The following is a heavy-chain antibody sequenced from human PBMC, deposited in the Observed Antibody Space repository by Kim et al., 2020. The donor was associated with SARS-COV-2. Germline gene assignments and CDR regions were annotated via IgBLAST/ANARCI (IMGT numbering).Heavy chain of an antibody. J-gene: IGHJ4*02. D-gene: IGHD3-10*01. CDR2: IYYSGST. Sequence: SETLSLTCTVSGGSISSSSYYWGWIRQPPGKGLEWIGSIYYSGSTYYNPSLKSRVTISVDTSKNQFSLKLSSVTAADTAVYYCARRQSSRWLPIIKGGRSGYYFDYWGQGTLVTVSS. CDR1: GGSISSSSYY. CDR3: ARRQSSRWLPIIKGGRSGYYFDY. V-gene: IGHV4-39*01.